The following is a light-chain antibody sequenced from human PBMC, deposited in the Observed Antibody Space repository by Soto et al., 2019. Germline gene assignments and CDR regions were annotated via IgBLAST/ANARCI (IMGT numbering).Light chain of an antibody. V-gene: IGLV2-14*01. CDR2: DVN. Sequence: QSALTQPASVSGSPGQSITISCTGTSSDVGAYKYVSWYQQHPGKAPKVLIYDVNNRPSGVSNRFSGSKSGNTASLTISGLQAEDEANYYCSSTTSSSTLVVFGGGTKVTVL. CDR1: SSDVGAYKY. J-gene: IGLJ2*01. CDR3: SSTTSSSTLVV.